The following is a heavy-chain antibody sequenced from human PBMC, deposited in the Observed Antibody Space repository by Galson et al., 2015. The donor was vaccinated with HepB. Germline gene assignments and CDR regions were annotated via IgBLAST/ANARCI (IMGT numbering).Heavy chain of an antibody. D-gene: IGHD4-11*01. CDR3: EKDASNSYIHY. CDR2: IGYDGSKK. CDR1: GFTFSNYG. Sequence: SLRLSCAASGFTFSNYGMHWVRQAPGKGLEWVAFIGYDGSKKYYADSVKGRFTISRDNSKNTLYLQMNSLRAEDTAVYYCEKDASNSYIHYWAQGTLVTISS. V-gene: IGHV3-30*02. J-gene: IGHJ4*02.